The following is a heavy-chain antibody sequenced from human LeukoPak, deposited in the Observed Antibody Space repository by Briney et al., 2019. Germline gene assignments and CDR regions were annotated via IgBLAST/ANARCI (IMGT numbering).Heavy chain of an antibody. CDR1: GFTFSAYP. D-gene: IGHD4-17*01. CDR2: IRDSGST. CDR3: ARDHDYAFDN. V-gene: IGHV3-69-1*01. J-gene: IGHJ4*02. Sequence: KPGGSLRLSCAASGFTFSAYPMNWVRQAPGKGLEWISHIRDSGSTDYADSVKGRFTISRDNAKSSLYLQLNSLRAEDTTVYFCARDHDYAFDNWGQGTLVAVSS.